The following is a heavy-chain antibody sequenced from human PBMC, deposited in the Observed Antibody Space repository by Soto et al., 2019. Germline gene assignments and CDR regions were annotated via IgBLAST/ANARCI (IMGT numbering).Heavy chain of an antibody. Sequence: KTSETLSLTCTVSGGSISSGGYYWSWIRQHPGKGLEWIGYIHYSGTTYYNPSLKSRLTMSVDSSKNQFSLKVYSVTAADTAIYYCAKRISGWYYVDFWGQGTLVTVSS. CDR1: GGSISSGGYY. CDR3: AKRISGWYYVDF. V-gene: IGHV4-31*03. D-gene: IGHD6-19*01. J-gene: IGHJ4*02. CDR2: IHYSGTT.